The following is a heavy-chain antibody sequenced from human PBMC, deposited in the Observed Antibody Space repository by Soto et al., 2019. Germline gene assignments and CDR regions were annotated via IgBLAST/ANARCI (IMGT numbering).Heavy chain of an antibody. Sequence: SETLSLTCPVSGDSMSGGSYSWGWIGQPPGRGLEWIGNISYTGDTSNNPSLRSRVSMSVDTSKNQFSLKLRSVTAADTAVYYCVRHWTNYDNFWRTTRHDCFDPWGQAIPLTVSS. CDR3: VRHWTNYDNFWRTTRHDCFDP. J-gene: IGHJ5*02. CDR2: ISYTGDT. V-gene: IGHV4-39*01. D-gene: IGHD3-9*01. CDR1: GDSMSGGSYS.